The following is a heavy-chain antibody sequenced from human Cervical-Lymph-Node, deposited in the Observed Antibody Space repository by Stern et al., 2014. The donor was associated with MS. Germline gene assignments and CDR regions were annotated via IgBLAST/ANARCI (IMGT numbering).Heavy chain of an antibody. J-gene: IGHJ5*02. CDR3: ARQIVVVPAAIEYNWFDP. D-gene: IGHD2-2*01. Sequence: DQLVESGAEVKKPGSSVKVSCKASGGTFSSYAISWVRQAPGQGLEWMGGIIPIFGIANYAPKFQGRVTITADKSTSTAYMELSSLRSEDTAVYYCARQIVVVPAAIEYNWFDPWGQGTLVTVSS. V-gene: IGHV1-69*17. CDR2: IIPIFGIA. CDR1: GGTFSSYA.